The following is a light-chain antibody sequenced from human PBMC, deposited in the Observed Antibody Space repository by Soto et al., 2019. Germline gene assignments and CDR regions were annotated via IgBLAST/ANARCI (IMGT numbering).Light chain of an antibody. V-gene: IGKV3-15*01. J-gene: IGKJ1*01. CDR3: HQYNTFWT. CDR2: GAS. CDR1: QSVSSR. Sequence: EIVMTQSPATLSVSPGERVTLSCRASQSVSSRLAWYHQKPGQSPRLLIYGASTTATGIPARLSGSGSGTEFTLTIRSLQSEDSGLYYCHQYNTFWTFGQGTKVDIK.